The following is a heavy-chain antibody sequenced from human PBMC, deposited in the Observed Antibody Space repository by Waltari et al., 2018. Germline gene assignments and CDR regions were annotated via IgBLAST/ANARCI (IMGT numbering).Heavy chain of an antibody. CDR1: GGSISSYY. J-gene: IGHJ6*03. CDR3: ARQLAGYGYYYYMDV. Sequence: QVQLQESGPGLVKPSETLSLTCTVSGGSISSYYWSWLRQPPGKGLEWIGYIYYSGSTNYNPSLKSRVTISVDTSKNQFSLKLSSVTAADTAVYYCARQLAGYGYYYYMDVWGKGTTVTISS. V-gene: IGHV4-59*08. CDR2: IYYSGST. D-gene: IGHD5-12*01.